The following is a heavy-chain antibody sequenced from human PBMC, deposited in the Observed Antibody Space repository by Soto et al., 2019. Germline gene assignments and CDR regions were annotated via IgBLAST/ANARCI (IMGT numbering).Heavy chain of an antibody. CDR3: ARDGRLVNYYYYGMDV. Sequence: QVQLQESGPGLVKPSQTLSLTCSVSGGSISSGAYYWTWIRQHPGKGLEWIGYIYYSGSTYYNPSLTRRVTIAVDTAKNQFSLKLRSVTAADTAVYYCARDGRLVNYYYYGMDVWGQGTTVTVSS. V-gene: IGHV4-31*03. J-gene: IGHJ6*02. D-gene: IGHD6-13*01. CDR2: IYYSGST. CDR1: GGSISSGAYY.